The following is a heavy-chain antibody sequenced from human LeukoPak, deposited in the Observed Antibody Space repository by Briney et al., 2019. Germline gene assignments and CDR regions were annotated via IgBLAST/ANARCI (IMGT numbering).Heavy chain of an antibody. J-gene: IGHJ5*02. CDR3: GREMTTVTSNWLDP. CDR1: GYSISSGYY. V-gene: IGHV4-38-2*02. CDR2: IYYSGST. D-gene: IGHD4-17*01. Sequence: SETLSLTCTVSGYSISSGYYWGWIRQPPGKGLEGIGSIYYSGSTYYNPSLKRRVTISVDTSKHQFSLKLRSVTAADQAVYYCGREMTTVTSNWLDPWGQGTLVTVSS.